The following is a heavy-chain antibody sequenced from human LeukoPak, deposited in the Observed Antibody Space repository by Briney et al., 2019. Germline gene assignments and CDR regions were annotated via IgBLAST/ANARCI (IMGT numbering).Heavy chain of an antibody. V-gene: IGHV1-18*01. J-gene: IGHJ4*02. CDR2: ISAYNGNT. D-gene: IGHD3-22*01. Sequence: ASVKVSCKSSGYTFTSYGISWVRQAPGQGLEWMGWISAYNGNTNYAQKLQGRVTMTTDTSTSTAYMELRSLRSDDTAVYYCARVRTYYYDSSGYRRGLFDYWGQGTLVTVSS. CDR1: GYTFTSYG. CDR3: ARVRTYYYDSSGYRRGLFDY.